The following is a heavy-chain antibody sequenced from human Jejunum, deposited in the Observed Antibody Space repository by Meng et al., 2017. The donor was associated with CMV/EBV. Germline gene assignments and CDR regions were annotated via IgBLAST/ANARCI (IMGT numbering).Heavy chain of an antibody. J-gene: IGHJ4*02. V-gene: IGHV3-15*01. CDR2: IKTKVDGETT. CDR1: W. D-gene: IGHD3-3*01. CDR3: TSDRGGTTIYGVVARGVDY. Sequence: WMNWIRQAPGAGLQWIARIKTKVDGETTDYADPVKGRFTTSRDDSKNTLYLQMNSLKIEDTGVYYCTSDRGGTTIYGVVARGVDYWGQGTLVTVSS.